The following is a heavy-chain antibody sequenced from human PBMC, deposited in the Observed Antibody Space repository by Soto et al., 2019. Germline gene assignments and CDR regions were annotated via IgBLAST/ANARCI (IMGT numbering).Heavy chain of an antibody. D-gene: IGHD2-2*01. CDR3: ARDPQSCSSTSCYDDGMDV. CDR1: GGSISSGGYY. V-gene: IGHV4-31*03. CDR2: IYYSGST. Sequence: SETLSLTCTVSGGSISSGGYYWSWIRQHPGKGLEWIGYIYYSGSTYYNPSLKSRVTISVDTSKNQFSLKLSSVTAADTAVYYCARDPQSCSSTSCYDDGMDVWGQGTTVTVSS. J-gene: IGHJ6*02.